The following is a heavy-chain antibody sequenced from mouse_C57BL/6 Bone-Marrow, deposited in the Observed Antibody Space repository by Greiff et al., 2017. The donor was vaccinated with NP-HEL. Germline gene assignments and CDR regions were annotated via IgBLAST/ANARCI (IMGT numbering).Heavy chain of an antibody. CDR1: GYAFSSSW. CDR2: IYPGDGDT. Sequence: VKLVESGPELVKPGASVKISCKASGYAFSSSWMNWVKQRPGKGLEWIGRIYPGDGDTNYNGKFKGKATLTADKSSSTAYMQLSSLTSEDSAVYVGARGWGKTGKGGFAYWGQGTLVTVSA. CDR3: ARGWGKTGKGGFAY. D-gene: IGHD4-1*01. V-gene: IGHV1-82*01. J-gene: IGHJ3*01.